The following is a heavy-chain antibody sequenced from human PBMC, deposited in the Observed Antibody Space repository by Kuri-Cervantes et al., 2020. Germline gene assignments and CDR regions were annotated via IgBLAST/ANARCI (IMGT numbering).Heavy chain of an antibody. Sequence: GEPLKISCAASGFTFSSYGMHWVRQAPGKGREWVAVISYDGSNKYYADSVKGRFTISRDNSKNTLYLQMNSLRAEDTAVYYCARDRWNDLFAWFDPWGQGTLVTVSS. V-gene: IGHV3-30*03. CDR2: ISYDGSNK. CDR3: ARDRWNDLFAWFDP. D-gene: IGHD1-1*01. CDR1: GFTFSSYG. J-gene: IGHJ5*02.